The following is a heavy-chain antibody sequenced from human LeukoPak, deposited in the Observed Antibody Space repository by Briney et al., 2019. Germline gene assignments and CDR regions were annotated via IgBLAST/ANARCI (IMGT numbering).Heavy chain of an antibody. CDR2: IYFRGDT. CDR1: GGSISNYY. D-gene: IGHD4-11*01. J-gene: IGHJ4*02. Sequence: SETRSLTCTVSGGSISNYYWSWIRQPPGRGLEWIGYIYFRGDTKYNPSLKSRVTISVDTSKNQFSLKMSSVTAADTAVYYCARHPYSNFVLDYWGQGGKVGVSS. CDR3: ARHPYSNFVLDY. V-gene: IGHV4-59*08.